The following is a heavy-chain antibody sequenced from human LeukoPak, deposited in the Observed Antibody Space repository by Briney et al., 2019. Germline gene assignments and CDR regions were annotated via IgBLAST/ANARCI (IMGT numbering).Heavy chain of an antibody. V-gene: IGHV3-30*18. CDR1: GFTFSSYG. CDR3: AKDLSYDSSGYDY. Sequence: GRSLRLSCAASGFTFSSYGTHWVRQPPGKGLEWVAVISYDGSNKYYADSVKGRFTISRDNSKNTLYLQMNSLRAEDTAVYYCAKDLSYDSSGYDYWGQGTLVTVSS. CDR2: ISYDGSNK. D-gene: IGHD3-22*01. J-gene: IGHJ4*02.